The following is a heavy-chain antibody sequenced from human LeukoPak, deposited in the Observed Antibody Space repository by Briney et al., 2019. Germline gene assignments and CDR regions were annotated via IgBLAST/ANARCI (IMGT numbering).Heavy chain of an antibody. Sequence: GGSLRLSCAASGFTLSESAIHWVRQASGKGLEWVGRIRSKANNYATAYAASVNGRFTISRDDSKKTTYLQMNSLKTADSAVYYCSRYRGDSDAFDMWGQGTMVTVSS. CDR3: SRYRGDSDAFDM. CDR2: IRSKANNYAT. V-gene: IGHV3-73*01. CDR1: GFTLSESA. J-gene: IGHJ3*02. D-gene: IGHD3-16*01.